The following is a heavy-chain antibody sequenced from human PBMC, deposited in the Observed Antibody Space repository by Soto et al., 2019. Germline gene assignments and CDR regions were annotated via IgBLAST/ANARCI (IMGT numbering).Heavy chain of an antibody. CDR3: ARVKVPAAILGAFDL. Sequence: ASVKVSCKASGYTFSTYGITWVRQAPGQGLDWMGWINPLKGDTKSAANFQDRVTMTTDTSTRTAYMELRSLRSDDTAVYYCARVKVPAAILGAFDLWGQGKLVTVS. D-gene: IGHD2-2*02. CDR1: GYTFSTYG. V-gene: IGHV1-18*01. J-gene: IGHJ3*01. CDR2: INPLKGDT.